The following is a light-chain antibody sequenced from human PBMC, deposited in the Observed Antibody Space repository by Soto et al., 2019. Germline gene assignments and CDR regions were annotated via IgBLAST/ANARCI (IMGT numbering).Light chain of an antibody. CDR2: ENI. J-gene: IGLJ1*01. Sequence: QSVLTQPPSVYAAPGQKVTISCSGSSSNIGNNYVSWYQQLPGTAPKLLIYENIKRPSGIPDRFSGPKSGTSATLGITGLQTGDEADYYCVTWDNSLSAWVFGAGTKVTVL. V-gene: IGLV1-51*02. CDR1: SSNIGNNY. CDR3: VTWDNSLSAWV.